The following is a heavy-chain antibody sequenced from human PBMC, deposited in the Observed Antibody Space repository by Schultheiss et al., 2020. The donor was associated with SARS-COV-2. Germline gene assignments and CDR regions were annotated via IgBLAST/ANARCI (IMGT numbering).Heavy chain of an antibody. CDR2: IRSIAYGATT. J-gene: IGHJ4*02. V-gene: IGHV3-49*04. D-gene: IGHD1-1*01. CDR3: TRDPNDLAYFSPSLQEGYYFDY. Sequence: GGSLRLSCAGSGFTFSDYSISWVRQAPGKGLEWVGFIRSIAYGATTEYAASVKGRFTISRDDSKSIAFLHMNSLKTEDTAVYYCTRDPNDLAYFSPSLQEGYYFDYWGQGTLVTVSS. CDR1: GFTFSDYS.